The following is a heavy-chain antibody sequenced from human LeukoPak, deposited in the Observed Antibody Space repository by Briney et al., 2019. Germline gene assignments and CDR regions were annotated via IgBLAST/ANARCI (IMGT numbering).Heavy chain of an antibody. CDR3: AKDQYQLLYLFDY. V-gene: IGHV3-23*01. CDR1: AFTFSSCG. Sequence: GGSLRLSCAASAFTFSSCGMNWLRQTPGKGLEWVSAISASGESTYYADSVKGRFTISRDNSNNMLYLQMNRLRAEDTAMYYCAKDQYQLLYLFDYWGQGTQVTVSS. CDR2: ISASGEST. J-gene: IGHJ4*02. D-gene: IGHD2-2*01.